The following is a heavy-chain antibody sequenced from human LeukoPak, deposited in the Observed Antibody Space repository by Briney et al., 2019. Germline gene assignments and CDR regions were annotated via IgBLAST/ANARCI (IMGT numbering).Heavy chain of an antibody. J-gene: IGHJ4*02. D-gene: IGHD5-24*01. CDR3: AREGRDGYNCY. CDR1: GYTFTTYA. V-gene: IGHV1-3*01. CDR2: INAGNGNT. Sequence: ASVKVSCKASGYTFTTYAMHWVRQAPGQRLEWMGWINAGNGNTKYSQKLQGRVTITADESTSTAYMELSSLRSEDTAVYYCAREGRDGYNCYWGQGTLVTVSS.